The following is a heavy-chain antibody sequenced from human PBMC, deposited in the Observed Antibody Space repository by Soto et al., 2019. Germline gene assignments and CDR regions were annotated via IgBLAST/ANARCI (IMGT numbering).Heavy chain of an antibody. CDR2: ISPYNGKT. V-gene: IGHV1-18*01. D-gene: IGHD1-26*01. CDR3: ARESRVGSSAGASSDI. CDR1: GYVFPSFG. J-gene: IGHJ3*02. Sequence: QRRLVQSGAEMKKPGASVKVSCQASGYVFPSFGINWVRQAPGQGLEWMGWISPYNGKTKYAQSLNGRVTMTTDTSTTTAYMELRSLRSDDTAMYYCARESRVGSSAGASSDIWGQGTMVAVSS.